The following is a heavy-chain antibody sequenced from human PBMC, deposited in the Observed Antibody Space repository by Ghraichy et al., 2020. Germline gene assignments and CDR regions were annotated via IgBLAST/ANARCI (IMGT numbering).Heavy chain of an antibody. CDR2: INRGGGST. J-gene: IGHJ4*02. Sequence: GVLNISCAASGFTFSSYAMSWVRQVPGKGLEWVSAINRGGGSTYYADSVKGRFTISRDNSKNTLLLQMNGLRAEDTAVYYCGHFGSGYPYYFESGGQGTLVTVSS. V-gene: IGHV3-23*01. CDR3: GHFGSGYPYYFES. CDR1: GFTFSSYA. D-gene: IGHD3-3*02.